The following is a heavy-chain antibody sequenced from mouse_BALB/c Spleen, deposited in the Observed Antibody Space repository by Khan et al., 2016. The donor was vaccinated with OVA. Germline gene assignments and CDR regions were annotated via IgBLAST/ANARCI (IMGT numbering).Heavy chain of an antibody. D-gene: IGHD1-3*01. Sequence: QIQLVQSGPELKKPGETVKISCKASGYTFTNYRMNWMKQAPGKGLKWMGWINTYTGEPTYADDFKGRFAFSLETSASTAFWQINNLKKEDMATXFGARETSYWDFDVWGAGTTVTVSS. CDR3: ARETSYWDFDV. V-gene: IGHV9-1*02. J-gene: IGHJ1*01. CDR2: INTYTGEP. CDR1: GYTFTNYR.